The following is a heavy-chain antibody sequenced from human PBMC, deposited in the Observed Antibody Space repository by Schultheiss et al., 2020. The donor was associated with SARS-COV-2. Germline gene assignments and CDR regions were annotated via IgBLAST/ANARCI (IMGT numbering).Heavy chain of an antibody. J-gene: IGHJ4*02. CDR1: GFTFRSYA. D-gene: IGHD6-6*01. CDR2: ISGSGGST. Sequence: GGSLRLSCAASGFTFRSYAMSWVRPAPGKGLEWVSAISGSGGSTYYADSVKGRFTISRDNSKNTLYLQMNSLRAEDTAVYYCAKRGDGSSGYFDYWGQGTLVTVSS. CDR3: AKRGDGSSGYFDY. V-gene: IGHV3-23*01.